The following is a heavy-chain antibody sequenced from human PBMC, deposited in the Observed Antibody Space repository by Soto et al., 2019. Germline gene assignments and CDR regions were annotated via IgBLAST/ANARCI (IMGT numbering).Heavy chain of an antibody. J-gene: IGHJ5*02. V-gene: IGHV4-59*08. CDR2: IYYSGST. CDR3: VGGWHGFDP. CDR1: GGSISSYC. Sequence: SETLSLTCTVSGGSISSYCWSWIRQPPGKGLEWIGYIYYSGSTNYNPSLKSRVTISVDTSKNQFSLKLSSVTAADTAVYYCVGGWHGFDPWGQGTLVTVSS. D-gene: IGHD3-16*01.